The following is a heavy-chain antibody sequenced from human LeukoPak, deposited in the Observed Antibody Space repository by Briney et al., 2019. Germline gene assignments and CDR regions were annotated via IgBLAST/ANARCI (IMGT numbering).Heavy chain of an antibody. D-gene: IGHD2-15*01. CDR1: GFTFSSYS. CDR3: AKEKTPGGPFDY. J-gene: IGHJ4*02. Sequence: GGSLRLSCAASGFTFSSYSMNWVRQAPGKGLEWVSYISSSSSTIYYADSVKGRFTISRDNSKNTLYLQMNSLRAEDTAVYYCAKEKTPGGPFDYWGQGTLVTVSS. V-gene: IGHV3-48*01. CDR2: ISSSSSTI.